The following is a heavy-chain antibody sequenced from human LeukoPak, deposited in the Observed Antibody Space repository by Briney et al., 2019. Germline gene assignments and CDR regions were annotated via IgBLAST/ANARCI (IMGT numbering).Heavy chain of an antibody. Sequence: GGSLRLSCAASGFTFGDYWMHWVRQAPGKGLVWVSRTNTDESRTSYTDSVKGRFTISRDNARNMLYLQMNSLRVEDTAVYYCARGGDYGDFPDYWGQGTLVTVSS. CDR3: ARGGDYGDFPDY. J-gene: IGHJ4*02. V-gene: IGHV3-74*01. CDR2: TNTDESRT. CDR1: GFTFGDYW. D-gene: IGHD4-17*01.